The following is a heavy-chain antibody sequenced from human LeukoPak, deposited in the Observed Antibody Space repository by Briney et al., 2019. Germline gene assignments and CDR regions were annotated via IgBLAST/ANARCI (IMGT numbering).Heavy chain of an antibody. CDR1: GFTFSSYG. CDR2: IWYDGSNK. Sequence: GGSLRLSCAASGFTFSSYGMHWVRQAPGKGLEWVAVIWYDGSNKYYADSVKGRFTISRDNSKNTLYLQMNSLRAEDTAVYYCARFSIFTVGAGIDYWGQGTLVTVSS. V-gene: IGHV3-33*01. CDR3: ARFSIFTVGAGIDY. D-gene: IGHD1-26*01. J-gene: IGHJ4*02.